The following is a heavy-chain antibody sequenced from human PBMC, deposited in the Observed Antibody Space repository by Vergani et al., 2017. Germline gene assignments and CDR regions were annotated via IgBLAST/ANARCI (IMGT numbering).Heavy chain of an antibody. CDR3: ARGEDIVVVVAASDAFDI. CDR1: GFTFSSSG. D-gene: IGHD2-15*01. V-gene: IGHV3-33*01. CDR2: IWYDGSNK. Sequence: QVQLVESGGGVVQPGRSLRLSCAASGFTFSSSGMHWVRQAPGKGLEWVAVIWYDGSNKYYADSVKGRFTISRDNSKNTLYLQMNSLRAEDTAVYYCARGEDIVVVVAASDAFDIWGQGTMVTVSS. J-gene: IGHJ3*02.